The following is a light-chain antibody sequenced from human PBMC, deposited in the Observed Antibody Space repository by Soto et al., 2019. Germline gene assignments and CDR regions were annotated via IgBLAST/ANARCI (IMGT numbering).Light chain of an antibody. CDR3: QQYGSSPWT. CDR2: GAS. J-gene: IGKJ1*01. V-gene: IGKV3-20*01. CDR1: QSVSTNY. Sequence: EIVLTQSRGTLSLSPGERATLSCRASQSVSTNYLAWYQQQPGQAPRLLIYGASSRATGTPDRFSGSGSGTDFTLTISRLEPEDFAVYYCQQYGSSPWTFGQGTKVEIK.